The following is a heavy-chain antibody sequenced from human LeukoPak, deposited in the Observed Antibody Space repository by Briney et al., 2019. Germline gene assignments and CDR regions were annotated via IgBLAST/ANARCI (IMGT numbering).Heavy chain of an antibody. Sequence: ASVKVSCKTSGYTFTSYDINWVRQATGQGLEWMGWMNPNSGHTGYAQKFQGRVTITRNTSISTAYMELSSLRSEDTAVYYCARSHSYYDSSGYEDNFDYWGQGTLVTVSS. D-gene: IGHD3-22*01. J-gene: IGHJ4*02. CDR2: MNPNSGHT. V-gene: IGHV1-8*03. CDR3: ARSHSYYDSSGYEDNFDY. CDR1: GYTFTSYD.